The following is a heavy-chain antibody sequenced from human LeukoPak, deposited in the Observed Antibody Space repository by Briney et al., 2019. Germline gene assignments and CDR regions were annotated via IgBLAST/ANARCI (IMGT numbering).Heavy chain of an antibody. Sequence: SETLSLTCTVSGGSISSYYWSWIRQPPGKGLEWIGYIYYSGSTNYNPSLKSRVTISVDTSKNQFSLKLSSATAADTAVYYCATSVDTAMVTSLHFDYWGQGTLVTVSS. V-gene: IGHV4-59*08. D-gene: IGHD5-18*01. J-gene: IGHJ4*02. CDR2: IYYSGST. CDR3: ATSVDTAMVTSLHFDY. CDR1: GGSISSYY.